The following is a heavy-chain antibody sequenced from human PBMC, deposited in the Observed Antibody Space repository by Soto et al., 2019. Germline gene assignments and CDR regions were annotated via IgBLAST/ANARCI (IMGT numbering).Heavy chain of an antibody. J-gene: IGHJ4*02. CDR2: IYFSGTT. CDR3: ARHGSY. V-gene: IGHV4-39*01. CDR1: GVSISDTSYY. Sequence: QLQLQESGPGLVKPSETLSLTCNVSGVSISDTSYYWGWIRQAPGKGLEWIGTIYFSGTTFYNPSLKSRLSISVDTAQNQFSLRLTSVTAADTAAYYCARHGSYWGQGTLVTVSS.